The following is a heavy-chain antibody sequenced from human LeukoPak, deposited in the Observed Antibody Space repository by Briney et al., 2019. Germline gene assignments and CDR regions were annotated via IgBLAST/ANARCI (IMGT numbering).Heavy chain of an antibody. CDR3: ARAGIAAAGIDY. Sequence: GGSLRLSCAASGFTFSDYTMNWVRQAPGKGLEWVSSISSGGTYKYYADSVKGRFTISRDNAQNSLYLQMNSLRAEDTAVYYCARAGIAAAGIDYWGQGTLVTVSS. CDR1: GFTFSDYT. D-gene: IGHD6-13*01. CDR2: ISSGGTYK. J-gene: IGHJ4*02. V-gene: IGHV3-21*01.